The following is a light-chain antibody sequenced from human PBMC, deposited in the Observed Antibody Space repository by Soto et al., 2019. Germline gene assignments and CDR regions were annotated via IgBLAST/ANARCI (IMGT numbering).Light chain of an antibody. J-gene: IGLJ1*01. V-gene: IGLV2-14*01. CDR3: RSFTTSSTLV. CDR1: ISDVGSFDS. Sequence: QSFLTQPASVSGSPGQPITISCTGTISDVGSFDSVAWYQHNPGKAPKLMIYDVSNRPSGVSSRFSGSTSGNTASLSISGLQTEDEANYYCRSFTTSSTLVFGTGTKVTVL. CDR2: DVS.